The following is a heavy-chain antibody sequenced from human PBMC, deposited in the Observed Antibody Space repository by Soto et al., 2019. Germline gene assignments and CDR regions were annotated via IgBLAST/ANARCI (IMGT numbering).Heavy chain of an antibody. V-gene: IGHV3-15*01. CDR1: GFTFSNAW. D-gene: IGHD4-4*01. CDR2: IKSKTDGGTT. J-gene: IGHJ3*02. CDR3: TTGYSEYLLTAAFDI. Sequence: PEGSLRLSCAASGFTFSNAWMSWVRQAPGKGLEWVGRIKSKTDGGTTDYAAPVKGRFTISRDDSKNTLYLQMNGLKREDKAVYYCTTGYSEYLLTAAFDIWGQGKMVTVS.